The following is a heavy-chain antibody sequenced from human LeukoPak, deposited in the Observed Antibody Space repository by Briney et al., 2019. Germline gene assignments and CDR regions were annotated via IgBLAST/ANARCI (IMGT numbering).Heavy chain of an antibody. CDR2: IRSKAYGGTT. V-gene: IGHV3-49*04. Sequence: SLRLSCTASGFTFGDYAMSWVRQAPGKGLEWVGFIRSKAYGGTTEYAASVKGKFTISRDDSKSIAYLQMNSLKTEDTAVYYCTRDYYDSSGYYYEVRYFDYWGQGTLVTVSS. D-gene: IGHD3-22*01. CDR1: GFTFGDYA. J-gene: IGHJ4*02. CDR3: TRDYYDSSGYYYEVRYFDY.